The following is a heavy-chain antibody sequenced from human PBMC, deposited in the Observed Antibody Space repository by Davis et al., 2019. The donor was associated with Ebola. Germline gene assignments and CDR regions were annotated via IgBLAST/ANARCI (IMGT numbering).Heavy chain of an antibody. Sequence: GESLKISCATSGFTFNNYAMTWVRQAPGKGLEWVSVIYNAGNTYYADSVKGRFTISRDNSKNTMYLQMNSLRVDDTAIYYCTRGRGGSSWEVLWGQGTLVTVSS. CDR1: GFTFNNYA. V-gene: IGHV3-53*01. J-gene: IGHJ1*01. CDR3: TRGRGGSSWEVL. D-gene: IGHD6-13*01. CDR2: IYNAGNT.